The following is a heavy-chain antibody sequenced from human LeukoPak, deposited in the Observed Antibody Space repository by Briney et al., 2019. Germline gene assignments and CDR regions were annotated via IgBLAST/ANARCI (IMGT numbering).Heavy chain of an antibody. Sequence: SVKVSCKASGGTFSSYAISWVRQAPGQGLEWMGGIIPIFGTANYAQKFQGRVTITADESTSTAYMELSSLRSEDTAVYYCVTRTPHRYYYYYMDVWGKGTTVTVSS. CDR3: VTRTPHRYYYYYMDV. D-gene: IGHD3-16*02. J-gene: IGHJ6*03. CDR2: IIPIFGTA. V-gene: IGHV1-69*01. CDR1: GGTFSSYA.